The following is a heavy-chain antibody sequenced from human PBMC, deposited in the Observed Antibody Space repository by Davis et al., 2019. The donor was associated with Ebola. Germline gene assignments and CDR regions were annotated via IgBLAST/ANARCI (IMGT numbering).Heavy chain of an antibody. CDR2: IKSDGSST. V-gene: IGHV3-74*01. D-gene: IGHD2-21*02. Sequence: PGGSLGLSCAASGFTFSSYWMHWVRLAPGKGLVWVSRIKSDGSSTNYADSVKGRFTISRDNSDNTLFLQMNSLRAEDTAVYYCVRGLNMVVTGTGDYWGQGTLVTVSS. CDR1: GFTFSSYW. CDR3: VRGLNMVVTGTGDY. J-gene: IGHJ4*02.